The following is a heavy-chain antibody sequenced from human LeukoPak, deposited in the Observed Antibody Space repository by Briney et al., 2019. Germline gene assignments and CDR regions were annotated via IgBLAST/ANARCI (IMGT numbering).Heavy chain of an antibody. J-gene: IGHJ3*02. Sequence: GGSLRLSCAASGFTFSSYAMSWVRQAPGKGLEWVAAIWYDGSNKYYADSVKGRFTISRDNSKNTLYLQMNSQRAEDTAVYYCARRLYCSSDSCYTGPDAFDIWGQGTMVTVSS. CDR2: IWYDGSNK. CDR3: ARRLYCSSDSCYTGPDAFDI. V-gene: IGHV3-33*08. D-gene: IGHD2-2*02. CDR1: GFTFSSYA.